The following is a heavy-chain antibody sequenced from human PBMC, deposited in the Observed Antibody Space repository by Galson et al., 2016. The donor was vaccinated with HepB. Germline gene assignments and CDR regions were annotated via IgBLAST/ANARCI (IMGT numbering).Heavy chain of an antibody. V-gene: IGHV3-23*01. J-gene: IGHJ6*02. CDR1: GFTFSSYA. D-gene: IGHD3-10*01. CDR3: AKAQGWMVRDYYYGLDV. Sequence: SLRLSCAASGFTFSSYAMTWVRQAPGKGLEWVSAISGSAGSKFYADSVKGRFTISRNNSKNTLYLQMGGLRAEDSAQYYCAKAQGWMVRDYYYGLDVWGQGTTFTVPS. CDR2: ISGSAGSK.